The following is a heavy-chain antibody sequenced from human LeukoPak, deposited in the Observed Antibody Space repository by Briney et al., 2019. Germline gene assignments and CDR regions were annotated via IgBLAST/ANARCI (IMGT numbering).Heavy chain of an antibody. CDR3: ARDLAGPPQEAFDI. J-gene: IGHJ3*02. CDR1: GFTFSSYW. CDR2: IKKDGSER. Sequence: PGGSLRLSCAASGFTFSSYWMNWVRQAPGKGLEWVANIKKDGSERYYVDSVKGRFTISRDNTKKPLYLQMNTLRAEDTAVYYCARDLAGPPQEAFDIWGQGTMITVSS. V-gene: IGHV3-7*01.